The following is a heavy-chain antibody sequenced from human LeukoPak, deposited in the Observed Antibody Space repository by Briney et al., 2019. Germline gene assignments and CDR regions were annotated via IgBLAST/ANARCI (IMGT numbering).Heavy chain of an antibody. D-gene: IGHD1-14*01. V-gene: IGHV4-39*01. Sequence: SETLSLTCTVSGDSISNHNDFWGWIRQPPGKGLEWIASTYTSGRTLFNSSLKSRVALSLDTSKNQVSLKLNSVTAADSAVYYCARRPEYNRSSRWAFDIWGQGTMVIVSS. CDR3: ARRPEYNRSSRWAFDI. CDR2: TYTSGRT. CDR1: GDSISNHNDF. J-gene: IGHJ3*02.